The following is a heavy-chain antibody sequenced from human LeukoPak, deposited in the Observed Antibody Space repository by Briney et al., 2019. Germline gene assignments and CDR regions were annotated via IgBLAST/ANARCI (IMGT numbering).Heavy chain of an antibody. Sequence: SETLSLTCTVSGGSISSYYWSWIRQPPGKGLEWIGYIYYSGSTNYNPSLKSRVTISVDTSKNQFSLKLSSVTAADTAVYYCARDGPSGSYYYYYYMDVWGKGTTVTISS. CDR1: GGSISSYY. CDR2: IYYSGST. D-gene: IGHD1-26*01. CDR3: ARDGPSGSYYYYYYMDV. J-gene: IGHJ6*03. V-gene: IGHV4-59*01.